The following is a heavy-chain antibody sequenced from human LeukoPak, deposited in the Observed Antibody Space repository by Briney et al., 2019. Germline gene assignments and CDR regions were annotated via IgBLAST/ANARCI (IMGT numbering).Heavy chain of an antibody. CDR1: GYTFTGYY. CDR2: INPNSGGA. V-gene: IGHV1-2*02. Sequence: GASVKVSCKASGYTFTGYYMHWVRQAPGQGLEWMGWINPNSGGANYAQKFQGRVTMTRDTSISTAYMELSRLRSDDTAVYYCASSGFDSHYYFDYWGQGTLVTVSS. D-gene: IGHD5-12*01. J-gene: IGHJ4*02. CDR3: ASSGFDSHYYFDY.